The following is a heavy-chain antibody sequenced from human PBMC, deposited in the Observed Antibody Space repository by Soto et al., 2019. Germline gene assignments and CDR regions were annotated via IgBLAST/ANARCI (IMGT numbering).Heavy chain of an antibody. D-gene: IGHD2-2*01. CDR3: ARALLTAAWKFSYFDY. CDR2: IYYSGST. V-gene: IGHV4-31*03. Sequence: QVQLQESGPGLVKPSQTLSLTCTVSGGSISSGGYYCSWIRQHPGNGLEWIGYIYYSGSTYYNPSLKSRVTISVDKSKNKFSLKLSYVTAADTAVYYCARALLTAAWKFSYFDYWGQGTLVTVSS. CDR1: GGSISSGGYY. J-gene: IGHJ4*02.